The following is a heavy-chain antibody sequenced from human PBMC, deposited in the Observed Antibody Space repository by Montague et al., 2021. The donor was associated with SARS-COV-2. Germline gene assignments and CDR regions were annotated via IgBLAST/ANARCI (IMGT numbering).Heavy chain of an antibody. V-gene: IGHV4-39*01. D-gene: IGHD1-26*01. Sequence: SETLSLTCTVSGGSISSSSYYWAWIRQPPGKGLEWIGSIYYRGSTYYNPSLKSRVSISVDTSKNQLSLTLTSVTAADTAVYYCATQEDRRGWDAEAFDFWGQGTLVTVSS. CDR3: ATQEDRRGWDAEAFDF. J-gene: IGHJ4*02. CDR2: IYYRGST. CDR1: GGSISSSSYY.